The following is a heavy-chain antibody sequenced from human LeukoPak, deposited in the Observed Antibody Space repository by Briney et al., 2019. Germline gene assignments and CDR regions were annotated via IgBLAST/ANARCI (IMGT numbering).Heavy chain of an antibody. CDR2: INPSGGSS. Sequence: ASVKVSCKASGYNLISYYMHWVRQAPGQGLEWMGIINPSGGSSSYARKFQDRVTMTRDTSTSTVYMELSSLKSEDTAVYYCAREDVVLVDAVRYYYYGMDVWGQGTTVTVSS. V-gene: IGHV1-46*01. J-gene: IGHJ6*02. CDR1: GYNLISYY. CDR3: AREDVVLVDAVRYYYYGMDV. D-gene: IGHD2-8*01.